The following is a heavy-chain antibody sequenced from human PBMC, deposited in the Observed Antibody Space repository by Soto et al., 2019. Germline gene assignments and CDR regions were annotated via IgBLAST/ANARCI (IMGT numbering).Heavy chain of an antibody. Sequence: GGSLRLSCAASGLTFSSYAMSWVRQAPGKGLEWVSVISDSGGRTYYADSVKGRFTISRDNSKNALYLQMNSLRAEDTAVYYCAKDRSNAGGMDVWGQGTTVTVSS. CDR1: GLTFSSYA. CDR2: ISDSGGRT. CDR3: AKDRSNAGGMDV. V-gene: IGHV3-23*01. J-gene: IGHJ6*02.